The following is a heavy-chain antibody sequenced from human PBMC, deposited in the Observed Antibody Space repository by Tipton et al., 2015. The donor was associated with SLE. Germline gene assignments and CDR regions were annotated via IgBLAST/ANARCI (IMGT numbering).Heavy chain of an antibody. V-gene: IGHV4-59*11. CDR3: AREGYYDNSGYYPLFDS. CDR1: GSSITNHY. J-gene: IGHJ4*01. Sequence: TLSLTCTVSGSSITNHYWSWIRQPPGKGLEWIAYISYSAYANYNPSLKSRVTVSSDTPKNQFSLKLSSVTAADTAVYYCAREGYYDNSGYYPLFDSWGQGILVTVSS. D-gene: IGHD3-22*01. CDR2: ISYSAYA.